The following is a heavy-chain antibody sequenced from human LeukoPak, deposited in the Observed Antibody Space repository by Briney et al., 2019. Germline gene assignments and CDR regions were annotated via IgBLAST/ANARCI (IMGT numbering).Heavy chain of an antibody. CDR3: ARVGARYSYANIFDY. V-gene: IGHV1-69*05. Sequence: GASVKVSCKAFGGTFSSYAISWVRQAPGQGLEWMGGIIPIFGTANYAQKFQGRVTITTDESTSTAYMELSSLRSEDTAVYYCARVGARYSYANIFDYWGQGTLVTVSS. J-gene: IGHJ4*02. CDR1: GGTFSSYA. D-gene: IGHD5-18*01. CDR2: IIPIFGTA.